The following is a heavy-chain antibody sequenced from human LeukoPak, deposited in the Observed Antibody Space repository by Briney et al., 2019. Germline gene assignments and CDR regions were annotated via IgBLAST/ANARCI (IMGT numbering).Heavy chain of an antibody. CDR1: GFTFSSYW. CDR3: ARGTNWPYAFDI. D-gene: IGHD1-1*01. J-gene: IGHJ3*02. CDR2: INQDGSDK. V-gene: IGHV3-7*03. Sequence: GRSLRLSCAASGFTFSSYWMSWVRQAPGKGLEWVANINQDGSDKYYADSMKGRFTISRDNAKNSLYLQMNSLRAEDTAVYYCARGTNWPYAFDIWGQGTMVTVSS.